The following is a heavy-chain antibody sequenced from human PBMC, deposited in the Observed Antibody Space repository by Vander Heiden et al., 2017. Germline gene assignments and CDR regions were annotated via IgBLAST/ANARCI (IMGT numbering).Heavy chain of an antibody. D-gene: IGHD1-1*01. CDR2: INSDGSST. CDR1: GFTFSSYW. J-gene: IGHJ4*02. Sequence: EVHLVESGGGLVQPGGSLRLSCAASGFTFSSYWMHWVRQTPGEGLVWVSRINSDGSSTTYADSVMGRFTISRDNAKNTRDLQMNSMRVEETAVYYCARDLAIYNWKDIPYDYWGQGTLVTVSS. V-gene: IGHV3-74*03. CDR3: ARDLAIYNWKDIPYDY.